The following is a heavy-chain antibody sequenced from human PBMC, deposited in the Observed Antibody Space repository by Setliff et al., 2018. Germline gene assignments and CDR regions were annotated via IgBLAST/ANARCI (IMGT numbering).Heavy chain of an antibody. D-gene: IGHD2-21*02. CDR1: GFTFSRYA. CDR3: VKDPSVYGADSGSI. Sequence: LRLSCSASGFTFSRYAMHWVRQAPRKGLESVSAISSTGIPIYYADSVKARFTISRDDAQNTLYLQMSSLRADDTAIYYCVKDPSVYGADSGSIWGQGTMVTVSS. V-gene: IGHV3-64D*09. J-gene: IGHJ3*02. CDR2: ISSTGIPI.